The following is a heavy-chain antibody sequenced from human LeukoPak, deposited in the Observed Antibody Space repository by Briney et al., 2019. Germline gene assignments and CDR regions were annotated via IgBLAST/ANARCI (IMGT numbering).Heavy chain of an antibody. Sequence: GASVKVSCKASGYTFTSYDISWLRQAPGQGLEWMGWISVYNGNTNYAQRLQGRVTMTTDISTSTAYMELRSLRSDDTAVYYCARDFYPYYFGSGTLRGYDPWGQGTLVTVSS. CDR2: ISVYNGNT. V-gene: IGHV1-18*01. CDR3: ARDFYPYYFGSGTLRGYDP. J-gene: IGHJ5*02. CDR1: GYTFTSYD. D-gene: IGHD3-10*01.